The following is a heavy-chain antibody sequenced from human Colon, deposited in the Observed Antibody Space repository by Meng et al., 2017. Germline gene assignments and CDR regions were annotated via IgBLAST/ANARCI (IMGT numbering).Heavy chain of an antibody. J-gene: IGHJ4*02. V-gene: IGHV4-61*01. CDR2: IYYSGTT. CDR3: ARDRVPGKY. CDR1: GCSVSSGTYY. Sequence: QLQLHESGPVLVRPSETLSPTCTVSGCSVSSGTYYWSWIRQPPGKGLEWIGCIYYSGTTNYNPSLKSRVTISVGTSKNQFSLKLSSVTPADTAVYFCARDRVPGKYWGQGTLVTVSS. D-gene: IGHD1-14*01.